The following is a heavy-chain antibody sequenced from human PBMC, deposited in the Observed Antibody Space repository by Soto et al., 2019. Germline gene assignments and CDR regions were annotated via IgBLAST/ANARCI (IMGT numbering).Heavy chain of an antibody. J-gene: IGHJ5*02. V-gene: IGHV4-39*01. D-gene: IGHD2-2*01. Sequence: PSETLSLTCTVSGGSISSSSYYWGWIRQPPGKGLEWIGSIYYSGSTYYNPSLKSRVTISVDTSKNQFSLKLSSVTAADTAVYYCARLPAAPGPYNWFDPCGQGNLVTVSS. CDR3: ARLPAAPGPYNWFDP. CDR1: GGSISSSSYY. CDR2: IYYSGST.